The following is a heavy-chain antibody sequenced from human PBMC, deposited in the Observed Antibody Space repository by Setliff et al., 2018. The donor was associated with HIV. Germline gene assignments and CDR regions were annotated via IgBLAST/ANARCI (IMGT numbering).Heavy chain of an antibody. CDR1: GYSFTSYG. CDR2: ITTYNGGT. D-gene: IGHD1-26*01. J-gene: IGHJ3*02. Sequence: ASVKVSCKASGYSFTSYGLSWVRQAPGQGLEWMGSITTYNGGTNYAQKFQGRVTMTTDTSTSTAYMELRSLRSDDTAVYYCTRGGYSGAFLDAFDIWGQGTMVTV. V-gene: IGHV1-18*01. CDR3: TRGGYSGAFLDAFDI.